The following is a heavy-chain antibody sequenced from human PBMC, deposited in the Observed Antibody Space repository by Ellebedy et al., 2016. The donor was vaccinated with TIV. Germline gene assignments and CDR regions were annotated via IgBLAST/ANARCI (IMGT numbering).Heavy chain of an antibody. CDR2: INPSGGST. CDR1: GYTFTGYF. V-gene: IGHV1-46*01. Sequence: ASVKVSCKASGYTFTGYFMHWARQAPGEGLEWMGVINPSGGSTSYEQKFQGRVTMTRDTSTGTVYMELSSLRSEDTAVYYCARDLSFDYWGQGTLVTVSS. D-gene: IGHD2/OR15-2a*01. CDR3: ARDLSFDY. J-gene: IGHJ4*02.